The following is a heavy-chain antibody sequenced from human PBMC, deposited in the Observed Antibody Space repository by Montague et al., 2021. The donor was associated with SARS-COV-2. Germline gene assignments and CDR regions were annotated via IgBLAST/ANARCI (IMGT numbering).Heavy chain of an antibody. J-gene: IGHJ6*02. CDR1: GDSVSSNSAT. CDR2: TYYRSKWYN. CDR3: TSGREGNYNVVDV. V-gene: IGHV6-1*01. D-gene: IGHD1-1*01. Sequence: CAISGDSVSSNSATLNWVRQSPSRGLEWLGRTYYRSKWYNDYAVSVRGRVTINPDTSKNQFSLQLNSVTPEDTAIYYCTSGREGNYNVVDVWGQGTTVTVSS.